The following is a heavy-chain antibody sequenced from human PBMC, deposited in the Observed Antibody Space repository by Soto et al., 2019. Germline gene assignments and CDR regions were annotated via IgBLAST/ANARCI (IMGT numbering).Heavy chain of an antibody. D-gene: IGHD2-21*01. J-gene: IGHJ6*02. V-gene: IGHV4-31*03. CDR1: GGSISSGSYY. CDR2: IYYSGST. Sequence: QVQLQESGPGLVKPSQTLSLTCTVSGGSISSGSYYWSWIRQHPGKGLEWIGYIYYSGSTYYNPSLKSRVTISVDTSKNQFSLKLSSVTAADTAVYYCAASCVACGGFNYYGMDVWGQGTTVTVSS. CDR3: AASCVACGGFNYYGMDV.